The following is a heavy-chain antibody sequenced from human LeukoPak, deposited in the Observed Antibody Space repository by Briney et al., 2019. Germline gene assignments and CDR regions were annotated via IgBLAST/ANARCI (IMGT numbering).Heavy chain of an antibody. D-gene: IGHD4-11*01. Sequence: SETLSLTCTVSRGSISSYYWSWIRQPPGKGLEWIGYIYYSGSTNYNPSLKSRVTISVDTSKNQFSLKLSSVTAEDTAVYYCARDRVGYSNPGWFDPWGQGTLVTVSS. CDR3: ARDRVGYSNPGWFDP. J-gene: IGHJ5*02. V-gene: IGHV4-59*01. CDR1: RGSISSYY. CDR2: IYYSGST.